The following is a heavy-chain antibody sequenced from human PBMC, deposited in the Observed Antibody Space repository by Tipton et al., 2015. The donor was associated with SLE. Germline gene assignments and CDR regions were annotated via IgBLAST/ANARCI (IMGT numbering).Heavy chain of an antibody. Sequence: RSLRLSCAASGFTFDDFGMHWVRLAPGKGLEWGSGVSWNSGDIGYADSVKGRFTISRDNAKHSLDLQMNSLRPEDTAFYFSAKEYRIEVTCWFDSWGQGTMVTVYS. CDR3: AKEYRIEVTCWFDS. V-gene: IGHV3-9*01. CDR2: VSWNSGDI. D-gene: IGHD2/OR15-2a*01. J-gene: IGHJ5*01. CDR1: GFTFDDFG.